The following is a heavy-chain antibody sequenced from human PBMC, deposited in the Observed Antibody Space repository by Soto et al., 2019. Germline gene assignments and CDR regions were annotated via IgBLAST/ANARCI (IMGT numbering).Heavy chain of an antibody. CDR2: INPNSGGT. V-gene: IGHV1-2*04. D-gene: IGHD2-15*01. Sequence: VASVKVSCKASGYTFTGYYMHWERQAPGQGLERMGWINPNSGGTNYAQKFQGWVTMTRDTSISTDYMELSRLRSDDTAVYYCARDYCSGGSCPTLTRNNWFDPWGQGTLVTVSS. CDR1: GYTFTGYY. CDR3: ARDYCSGGSCPTLTRNNWFDP. J-gene: IGHJ5*02.